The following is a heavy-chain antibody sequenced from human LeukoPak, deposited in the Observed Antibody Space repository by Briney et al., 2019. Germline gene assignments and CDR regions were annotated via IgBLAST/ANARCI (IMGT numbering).Heavy chain of an antibody. V-gene: IGHV1-24*01. CDR3: ATSVVTMVRGITPTGWWFDP. Sequence: ASVKVSCKVSGYSLTELSMHWVRQTLGKGLEWMGGFDPEDGETIYAQKFQGRVTMTEDTSTDTAYMELSSLRSEDTAVYYCATSVVTMVRGITPTGWWFDPWGQGTLVTVSS. J-gene: IGHJ5*02. D-gene: IGHD3-10*01. CDR2: FDPEDGET. CDR1: GYSLTELS.